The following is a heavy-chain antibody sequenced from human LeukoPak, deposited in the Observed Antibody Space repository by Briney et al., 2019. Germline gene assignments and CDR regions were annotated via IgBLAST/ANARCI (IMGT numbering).Heavy chain of an antibody. V-gene: IGHV3-48*03. CDR1: GFTFMNYA. J-gene: IGHJ6*04. D-gene: IGHD3-10*02. Sequence: GGSLRLSCATSGFTFMNYAMSWVRQAPGKGLEWVSYISSSGSTIYYADSVNGRFTISRDNAKNSLYLQMNSLRAEDTAVYYCAELGITMIGGVWGKGTTVTISS. CDR3: AELGITMIGGV. CDR2: ISSSGSTI.